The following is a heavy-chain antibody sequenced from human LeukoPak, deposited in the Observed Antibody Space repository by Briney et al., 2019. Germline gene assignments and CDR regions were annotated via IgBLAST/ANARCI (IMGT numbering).Heavy chain of an antibody. J-gene: IGHJ4*02. CDR2: IGIRGDT. V-gene: IGHV3-13*01. CDR3: ARGGIQVSGIDEFDY. CDR1: GFTFIDYD. D-gene: IGHD6-19*01. Sequence: GGSLRLSCAASGFTFIDYDMHWVRQVIGKGLEWVSAIGIRGDTHYSGSVKGRLTISRENAESSFYLQMNSLRAEDTAAYYCARGGIQVSGIDEFDYWGQGTLVTVSS.